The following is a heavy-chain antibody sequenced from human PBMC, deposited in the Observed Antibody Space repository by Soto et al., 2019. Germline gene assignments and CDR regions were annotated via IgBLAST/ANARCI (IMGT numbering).Heavy chain of an antibody. Sequence: SETLSLSCTFPGYSINSSNYYWDWIRQLPGKGLEWIGNIYYSGSTYYNPSLKSRVTIFVDTSKNQFSLKLSSVTAADTAVYYCARHIPRKSGADYWGQGTLVTVS. J-gene: IGHJ4*02. CDR1: GYSINSSNYY. D-gene: IGHD2-2*02. V-gene: IGHV4-39*01. CDR3: ARHIPRKSGADY. CDR2: IYYSGST.